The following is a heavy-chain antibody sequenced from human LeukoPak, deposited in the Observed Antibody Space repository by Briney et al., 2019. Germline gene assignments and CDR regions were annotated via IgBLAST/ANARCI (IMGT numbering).Heavy chain of an antibody. Sequence: ASVKVSCKASGYTFTGYYLQWVRQAPGQGLEWMGMINPNTGDTNYPQKSQGRVTMTRDTSITTGYMELTRLTSDDTAVYYCARSDILTSNDYWGQGTLVTVSS. CDR1: GYTFTGYY. CDR3: ARSDILTSNDY. V-gene: IGHV1-2*02. CDR2: INPNTGDT. D-gene: IGHD3-9*01. J-gene: IGHJ4*02.